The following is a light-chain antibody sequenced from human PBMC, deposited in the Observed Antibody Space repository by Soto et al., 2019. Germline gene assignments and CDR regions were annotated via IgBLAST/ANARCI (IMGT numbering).Light chain of an antibody. CDR3: YQYASSPRP. CDR2: DAS. CDR1: QTVGKNY. V-gene: IGKV3-20*01. Sequence: EIVLTQSPGTLSVSPGERATLSCRASQTVGKNYVAWYQQKPGQAPQLLIYDASSRATGIPDRFSGSGSETYLTLTISRLEPEDFAVYYCYQYASSPRPFGQGTKVEI. J-gene: IGKJ1*01.